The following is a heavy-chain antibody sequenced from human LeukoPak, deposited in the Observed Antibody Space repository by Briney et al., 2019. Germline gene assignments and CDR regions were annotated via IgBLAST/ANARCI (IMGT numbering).Heavy chain of an antibody. J-gene: IGHJ6*02. Sequence: SETLSLTCTVSGGSISSYYWSWIRQPPGKGLEWIGYIYYSGSTYYNPSLKSRVTISVDTSKNQFSLKLSSVTAADTAVYYCARERALYCSSTSCYNRDYYYYYGMDVWGQGTTVTVSS. CDR3: ARERALYCSSTSCYNRDYYYYYGMDV. CDR2: IYYSGST. CDR1: GGSISSYY. D-gene: IGHD2-2*02. V-gene: IGHV4-59*06.